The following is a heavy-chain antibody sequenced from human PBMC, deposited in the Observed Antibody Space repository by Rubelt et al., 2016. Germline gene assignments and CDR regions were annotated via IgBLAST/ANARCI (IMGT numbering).Heavy chain of an antibody. CDR2: ISSSGSTI. CDR3: ARVMGGSAVLFDY. J-gene: IGHJ4*02. CDR1: GFTFSSYD. V-gene: IGHV3-48*03. Sequence: EVQLVESGGGLVQPGGSLRLSCAASGFTFSSYDMNWVRRAPGKGLEWVSYISSSGSTIKYADSVKGRFTISRDNAKNSLYLQMHSLRAEDTAVYYCARVMGGSAVLFDYWGQGTLVTVSS. D-gene: IGHD3-10*01.